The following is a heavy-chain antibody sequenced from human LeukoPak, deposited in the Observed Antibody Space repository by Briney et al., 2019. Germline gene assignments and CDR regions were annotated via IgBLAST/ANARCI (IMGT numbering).Heavy chain of an antibody. Sequence: PSETLSLTCTVSGGSLSSGDPNWSWTRQPPGKGLEWIGYIYYRGTTYDNPSLRSRVSMSVDVTTNRFSLNVTSVTAADTAVYYCVREKWGSSMIDAWSQGTLVIVSS. CDR2: IYYRGTT. D-gene: IGHD1-26*01. V-gene: IGHV4-30-4*01. J-gene: IGHJ5*02. CDR1: GGSLSSGDPN. CDR3: VREKWGSSMIDA.